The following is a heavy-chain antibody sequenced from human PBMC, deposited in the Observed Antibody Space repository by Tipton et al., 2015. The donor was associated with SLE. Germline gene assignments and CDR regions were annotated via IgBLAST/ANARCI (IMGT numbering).Heavy chain of an antibody. J-gene: IGHJ4*02. Sequence: TLSLTCTVSGYSISSGYYWGWIRQPPGKGLEWIGSIYHSGSTYYNPSLKSRVTISVDTSKNQFSLKLSSVTAADTAVYYCARVRDYDFWSGYYGGGYFDYWGQGTLVTVSS. CDR3: ARVRDYDFWSGYYGGGYFDY. CDR2: IYHSGST. V-gene: IGHV4-38-2*02. D-gene: IGHD3-3*01. CDR1: GYSISSGYY.